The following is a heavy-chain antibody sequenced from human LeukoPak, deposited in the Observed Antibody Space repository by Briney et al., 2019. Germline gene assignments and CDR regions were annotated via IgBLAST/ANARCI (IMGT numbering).Heavy chain of an antibody. V-gene: IGHV3-7*01. J-gene: IGHJ4*02. CDR1: GFTFSSYW. CDR3: ARRGTMIVVVGHYYFDY. CDR2: IKQDGSEK. Sequence: GGSLRLSCAASGFTFSSYWMSWVRQAPEKGLEWVANIKQDGSEKYYVDSVKGRFTISRDNAKNSLYLQMNSLRAEDTAVYYCARRGTMIVVVGHYYFDYWGQGTLVTVSS. D-gene: IGHD3-22*01.